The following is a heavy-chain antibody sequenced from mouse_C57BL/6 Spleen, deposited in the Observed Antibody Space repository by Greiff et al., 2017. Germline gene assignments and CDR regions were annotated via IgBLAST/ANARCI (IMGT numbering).Heavy chain of an antibody. D-gene: IGHD1-1*01. CDR2: INPNYGTT. Sequence: EVQLQQSGPELVKPGASVKISCKASGYSFTDYNMNWVKQSNGKSLEWIGVINPNYGTTSYNQKFKGKATLTVDQSSSTAYMQLTSLTSEDSAVYYCARAGIYGSSDVAWFAYWGQGTLVTVSA. CDR3: ARAGIYGSSDVAWFAY. J-gene: IGHJ3*01. CDR1: GYSFTDYN. V-gene: IGHV1-39*01.